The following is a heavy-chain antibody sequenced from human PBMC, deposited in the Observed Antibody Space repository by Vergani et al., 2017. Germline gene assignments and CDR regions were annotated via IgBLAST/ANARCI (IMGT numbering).Heavy chain of an antibody. Sequence: QVQLVQSGAEVKRPGASVKISCKASGYSFTSYYLNWVRQAPGQGLEWMGISNPDGGSTNTAPKFQGRITMTRDTSTNTVYMDLSNLRSEDTAIYYCARYAADMGAFPAPFDYWGQGTLVTVSS. V-gene: IGHV1-46*03. J-gene: IGHJ4*02. D-gene: IGHD6-13*01. CDR1: GYSFTSYY. CDR2: SNPDGGST. CDR3: ARYAADMGAFPAPFDY.